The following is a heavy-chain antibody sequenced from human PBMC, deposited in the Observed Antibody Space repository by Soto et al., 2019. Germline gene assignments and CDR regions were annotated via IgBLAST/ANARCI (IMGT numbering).Heavy chain of an antibody. Sequence: PSETLSLTCTVSGGSISSGGYSWSWIRQPPGKDLEWIGYIYHSGSTYYNPSLKSRVTISVDRSKNQFSLKLSSVTAADTAVYYCARGGYSGYDYVNPFDPWGQGTLVTVSS. J-gene: IGHJ5*02. CDR2: IYHSGST. D-gene: IGHD5-12*01. CDR1: GGSISSGGYS. V-gene: IGHV4-30-2*01. CDR3: ARGGYSGYDYVNPFDP.